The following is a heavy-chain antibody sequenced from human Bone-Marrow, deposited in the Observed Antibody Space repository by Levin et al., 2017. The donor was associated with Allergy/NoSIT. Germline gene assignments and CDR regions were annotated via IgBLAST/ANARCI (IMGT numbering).Heavy chain of an antibody. CDR2: ISSNSDYI. CDR3: AREVTGDEAFDY. CDR1: GFSLSRHS. V-gene: IGHV3-21*01. Sequence: GGSLRLSCAASGFSLSRHSMNWVRQAPGKGLEWVSSISSNSDYIYDAGSVKGRFSISRDNAQNSLYLHMDDLRAEDTAVYYYAREVTGDEAFDYWGQGTLVTVSS. J-gene: IGHJ4*02. D-gene: IGHD7-27*01.